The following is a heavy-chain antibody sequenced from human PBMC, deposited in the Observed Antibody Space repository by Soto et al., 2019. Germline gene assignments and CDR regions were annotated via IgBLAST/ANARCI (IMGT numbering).Heavy chain of an antibody. Sequence: PGGSLRLSCAASGFTFSSYDMHWVRQATGKGLEWVSAIGTAGDTYYPGSVKGRFTISRENTKNSLYLQMNSLSDGDTAVYYCARAGSGGSSAYYYYGMDVWGQGSPVPVYS. CDR1: GFTFSSYD. D-gene: IGHD2-15*01. CDR2: IGTAGDT. CDR3: ARAGSGGSSAYYYYGMDV. V-gene: IGHV3-13*01. J-gene: IGHJ6*02.